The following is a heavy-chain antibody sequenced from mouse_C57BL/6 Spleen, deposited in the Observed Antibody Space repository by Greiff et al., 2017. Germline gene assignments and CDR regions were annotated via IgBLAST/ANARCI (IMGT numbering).Heavy chain of an antibody. J-gene: IGHJ3*01. CDR1: GYTFTDYY. Sequence: EVKLQQSGPELVKPGASVKISCKASGYTFTDYYMNWVKQSHGKSLEWIGDINPNNGGTSYNQKFKGKATLTVDKSSSTAYMELRSLTSEDSAVYYRARYNYGSSAWFAYWGQGTLVTVSA. CDR2: INPNNGGT. D-gene: IGHD1-1*01. CDR3: ARYNYGSSAWFAY. V-gene: IGHV1-26*01.